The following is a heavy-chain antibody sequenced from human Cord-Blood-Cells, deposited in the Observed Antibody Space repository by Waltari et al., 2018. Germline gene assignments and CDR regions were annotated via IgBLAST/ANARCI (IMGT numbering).Heavy chain of an antibody. J-gene: IGHJ6*02. D-gene: IGHD2-2*03. V-gene: IGHV3-33*01. Sequence: EWVAVIWYDGSNKYYADSVKGRFTISRDNSKNTLYLQMNSLRAEDTAVYYCARGVLDIVVVPAAYYYYYGMDVWGQGTTVTVSS. CDR3: ARGVLDIVVVPAAYYYYYGMDV. CDR2: IWYDGSNK.